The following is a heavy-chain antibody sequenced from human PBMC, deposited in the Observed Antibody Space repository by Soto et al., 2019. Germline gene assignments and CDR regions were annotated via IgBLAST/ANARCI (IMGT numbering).Heavy chain of an antibody. J-gene: IGHJ2*01. CDR2: IIPIFGTA. CDR1: GGTFSSYT. D-gene: IGHD5-12*01. Sequence: QVQLVQSGAEVKKPGSSVTVSCKASGGTFSSYTISWVRQAPGQGLAWMGGIIPIFGTANYAQKFQGRVTITADESTSTVYMELSSLRSEDTAVYYCARGNHRWLQLWYFDLWGRGTLVTVSS. CDR3: ARGNHRWLQLWYFDL. V-gene: IGHV1-69*12.